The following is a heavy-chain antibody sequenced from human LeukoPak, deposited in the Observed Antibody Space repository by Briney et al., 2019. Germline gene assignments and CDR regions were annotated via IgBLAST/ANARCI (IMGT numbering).Heavy chain of an antibody. Sequence: SVTLSLICTVSGGLIRRYYWRWIREPPGKGLEWIGYIYYSGSTNYNPSLKSRVTISVDTSKNQFSLKLSSVTAADTAVYYCARARIVGAPDYWGQGTLVTVSS. J-gene: IGHJ4*02. CDR2: IYYSGST. CDR1: GGLIRRYY. D-gene: IGHD1-26*01. V-gene: IGHV4-59*07. CDR3: ARARIVGAPDY.